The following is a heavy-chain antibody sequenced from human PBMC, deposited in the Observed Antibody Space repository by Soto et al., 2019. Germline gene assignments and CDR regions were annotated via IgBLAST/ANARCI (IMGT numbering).Heavy chain of an antibody. CDR3: ARHSLGSSRISKYNRFDP. CDR1: GYSFTSYW. J-gene: IGHJ5*02. Sequence: GESLKIFCKGSGYSFTSYWISWVRQMPGKGLEWMGRIDPSDSYTNYSPSFQGHVTISADKSISTAYLQWSSLKASDTAMYYCARHSLGSSRISKYNRFDPWGQGTLVTVSS. V-gene: IGHV5-10-1*01. CDR2: IDPSDSYT. D-gene: IGHD6-13*01.